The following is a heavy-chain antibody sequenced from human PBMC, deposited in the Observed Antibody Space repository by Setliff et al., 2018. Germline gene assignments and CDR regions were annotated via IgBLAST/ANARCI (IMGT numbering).Heavy chain of an antibody. CDR3: ARDLRYCSGGTCYSAFDF. D-gene: IGHD2-15*01. CDR2: IYSSGST. Sequence: SETLSLTCTVSGGSISSGSYYWGWIRQPPGKGLEWIGSIYSSGSTDYNRSLKSRLTISVDTSKNQFSLRLSSVTAADTAVYYCARDLRYCSGGTCYSAFDFWGQGTLVTVSS. CDR1: GGSISSGSYY. V-gene: IGHV4-39*07. J-gene: IGHJ4*02.